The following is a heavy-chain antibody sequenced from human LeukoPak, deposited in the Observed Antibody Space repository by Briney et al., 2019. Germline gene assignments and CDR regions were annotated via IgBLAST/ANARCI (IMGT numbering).Heavy chain of an antibody. CDR3: ASSGIAAAGRDNWFDP. V-gene: IGHV1-18*01. CDR2: ISAYNGNT. CDR1: GYTFTSYG. D-gene: IGHD6-13*01. J-gene: IGHJ5*02. Sequence: GASVKVSCKASGYTFTSYGISWVRQAPGQGLEWMGWISAYNGNTNYAQKLQGRVTMTTDTSTSTAYMELSRLRSDDTAVYYCASSGIAAAGRDNWFDPWGQGTLVTVSS.